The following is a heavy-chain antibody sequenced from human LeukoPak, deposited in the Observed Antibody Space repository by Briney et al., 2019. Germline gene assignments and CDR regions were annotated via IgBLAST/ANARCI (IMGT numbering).Heavy chain of an antibody. J-gene: IGHJ4*02. CDR2: IYYSGST. V-gene: IGHV4-39*01. CDR3: ARRGYSYDYFDY. D-gene: IGHD5-18*01. CDR1: GGSISSSSYY. Sequence: SETLSLTCTVSGGSISSSSYYWGWIRQPPGKGLEWIGSIYYSGSTYYNPSLKSRVTISVDTSKNQFSLKLSSVTAADTAVYYCARRGYSYDYFDYWGQGTLVTVSS.